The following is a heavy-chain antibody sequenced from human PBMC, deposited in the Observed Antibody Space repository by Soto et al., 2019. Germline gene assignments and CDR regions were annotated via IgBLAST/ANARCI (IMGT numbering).Heavy chain of an antibody. CDR3: SRRVRAPPGTYTLDY. D-gene: IGHD3-16*01. J-gene: IGHJ4*02. V-gene: IGHV4-34*01. CDR2: INDSGSS. CDR1: GETFSGYY. Sequence: SATLSLTCAVYGETFSGYYWSWIRQPPGKGLEWIGEINDSGSSNYNPSLKSRVTISVDTSKNQFSLKLSSVTAADTAVYYCSRRVRAPPGTYTLDYWGQGTRVTVSS.